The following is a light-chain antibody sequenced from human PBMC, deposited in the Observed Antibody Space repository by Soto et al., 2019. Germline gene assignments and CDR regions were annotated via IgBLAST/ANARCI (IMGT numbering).Light chain of an antibody. J-gene: IGKJ2*01. V-gene: IGKV1-27*01. CDR3: RKCNSAPHT. CDR2: AAS. CDR1: QGISNY. Sequence: DIQMTQSPSSLSASVGDRVTITCRASQGISNYLAWYQQKPGKVPKLLIYAASTLQSGVPSRFSGSGYGTDFTLNISSQQHVDVAAYYCRKCNSAPHTVGQGTKLEIK.